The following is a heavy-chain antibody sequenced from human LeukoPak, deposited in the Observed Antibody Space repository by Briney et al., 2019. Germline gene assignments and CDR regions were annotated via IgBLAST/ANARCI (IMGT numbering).Heavy chain of an antibody. Sequence: GGSLRLSCAVSGFTFSDYAIHWVRQAPGKGLEWVAVISKDGSKKYYTDSVKGRFTISRDDSKNTSYLQMNSLRGDDTALYYCARDRDYYGSGTSGFWGQGTLVTVSS. CDR2: ISKDGSKK. V-gene: IGHV3-30-3*01. J-gene: IGHJ4*02. D-gene: IGHD3-10*01. CDR1: GFTFSDYA. CDR3: ARDRDYYGSGTSGF.